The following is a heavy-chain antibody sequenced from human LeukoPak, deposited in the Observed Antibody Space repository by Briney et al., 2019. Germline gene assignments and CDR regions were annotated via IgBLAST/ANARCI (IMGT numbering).Heavy chain of an antibody. J-gene: IGHJ4*02. CDR3: ARGGWGTYDPGNLDF. CDR1: GFTFSSYE. Sequence: GGSLRLSCAASGFTFSSYEMNWVRQAPGKGLEWVAVIWYDGSNKYYADSVKGRFTISRDNSKNTLDLQMNSLRAEDTALYYCARGGWGTYDPGNLDFWGQGTLVTVSS. CDR2: IWYDGSNK. D-gene: IGHD6-19*01. V-gene: IGHV3-33*08.